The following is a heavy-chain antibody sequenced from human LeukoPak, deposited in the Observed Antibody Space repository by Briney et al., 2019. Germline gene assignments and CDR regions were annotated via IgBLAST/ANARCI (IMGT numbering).Heavy chain of an antibody. CDR2: IIPIFGTA. D-gene: IGHD3-9*01. J-gene: IGHJ5*02. Sequence: ASVKVSCKASGGTFSSYAISRVRQAPGQGLEWMGGIIPIFGTANYAQKFQGRVTITTDESTSTAYMELSSLRSEDTAVYYCARDGLRYFDWLSAGNWFDPWGQGTLVTVSS. CDR3: ARDGLRYFDWLSAGNWFDP. V-gene: IGHV1-69*05. CDR1: GGTFSSYA.